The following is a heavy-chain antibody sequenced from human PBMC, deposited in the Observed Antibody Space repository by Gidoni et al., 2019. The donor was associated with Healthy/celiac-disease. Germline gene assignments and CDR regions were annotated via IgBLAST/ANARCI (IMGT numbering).Heavy chain of an antibody. CDR2: IRSSGSTI. D-gene: IGHD1-7*01. Sequence: EVQLVESGGGLVQRGGCLRLSCAASGFTFSSYEMNWVREAPGKGLEWVSYIRSSGSTIYYADSVKGRFTISRDNAKISLYLQMNSLRAEDTAVYYCARPSITGTTLGWFDPWGQGTLVTVSS. CDR1: GFTFSSYE. J-gene: IGHJ5*02. CDR3: ARPSITGTTLGWFDP. V-gene: IGHV3-48*03.